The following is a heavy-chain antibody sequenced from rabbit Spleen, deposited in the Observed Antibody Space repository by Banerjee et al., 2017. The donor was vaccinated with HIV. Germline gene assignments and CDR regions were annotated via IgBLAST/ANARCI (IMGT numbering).Heavy chain of an antibody. CDR3: ARDLDDVIGWNFGW. Sequence: QEQLVESGGGLVKPEGSLTLSCKASGIDLMSIAMSWVRQAPGKGLEWIGDIYPVFGITNYANWVKGRFTISSDNAQNTVDLQMNSLTPADTATYFCARDLDDVIGWNFGWWGQGTLVTVS. J-gene: IGHJ3*01. CDR1: GIDLMSIA. D-gene: IGHD4-1*01. V-gene: IGHV1S47*01. CDR2: IYPVFGIT.